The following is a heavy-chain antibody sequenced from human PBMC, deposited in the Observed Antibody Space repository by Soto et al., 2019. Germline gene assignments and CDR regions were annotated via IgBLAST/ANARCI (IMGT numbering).Heavy chain of an antibody. J-gene: IGHJ3*02. CDR3: ARHDSGGAFDI. CDR1: GYDFTTVW. V-gene: IGHV5-51*01. Sequence: PGESLKISCQGSGYDFTTVWIGWVRQMPGKGLECLGIVYPGDSDTRYSPSFQGQVTISADKSINTAYLHFSSLKASDTAIYYCARHDSGGAFDIWGQGTMVTVS. D-gene: IGHD5-12*01. CDR2: VYPGDSDT.